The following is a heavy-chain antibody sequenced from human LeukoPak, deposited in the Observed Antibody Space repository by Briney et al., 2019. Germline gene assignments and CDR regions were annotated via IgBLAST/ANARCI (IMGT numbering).Heavy chain of an antibody. Sequence: MPSQTLSLTCTVSGGSISSGDFHWSWIRQPPGKGLEWIGSIYDSGSIYYNPSLKSRVTISEDTSKNQFSLKPSSVTAADTAVYYCARRYCSTISCLPYDYWGQGTLVTVSS. J-gene: IGHJ4*02. D-gene: IGHD2-2*01. CDR3: ARRYCSTISCLPYDY. V-gene: IGHV4-30-4*01. CDR2: IYDSGSI. CDR1: GGSISSGDFH.